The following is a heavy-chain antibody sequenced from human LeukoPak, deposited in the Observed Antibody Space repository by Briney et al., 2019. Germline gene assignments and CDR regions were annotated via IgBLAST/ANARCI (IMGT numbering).Heavy chain of an antibody. CDR1: GGTFSSYA. D-gene: IGHD2-21*02. CDR2: IIPIFGTA. Sequence: SVKVSCKASGGTFSSYAISWVRQAPGQGLEWMGGIIPIFGTANYAQKFQGRVTITADESTSTAYMELSSLRSEDTAVYYCARTYCGGDCYSDCWGQGTLVTVSS. CDR3: ARTYCGGDCYSDC. J-gene: IGHJ4*02. V-gene: IGHV1-69*13.